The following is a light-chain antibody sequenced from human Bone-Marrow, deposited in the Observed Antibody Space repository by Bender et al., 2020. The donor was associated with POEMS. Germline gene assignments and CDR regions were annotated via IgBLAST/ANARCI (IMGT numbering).Light chain of an antibody. J-gene: IGLJ1*01. V-gene: IGLV2-23*01. CDR2: EGD. CDR3: FLFAQSATFV. CDR1: GSDVGDYAA. Sequence: QSALTQPASVSGSAGQSVTISCTGTGSDVGDYAAVSWYQQNSGEAPKLIIYEGDKRPSGVSSRFSGSKSGSAASLTISGLQAEDEADYYCFLFAQSATFVFGSGTRVTVL.